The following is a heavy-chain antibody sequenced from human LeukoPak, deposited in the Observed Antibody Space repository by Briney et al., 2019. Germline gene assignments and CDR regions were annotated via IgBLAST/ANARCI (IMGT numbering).Heavy chain of an antibody. J-gene: IGHJ4*02. CDR3: ARGYYGSGSYHNFDY. CDR1: GGSISSYY. D-gene: IGHD3-10*01. CDR2: IYYSGST. Sequence: SETLSLTCTVSGGSISSYYWSWIRQPPGKGLEWIGYIYYSGSTNYNPSLKSRVTISVDTSKNQFSLKLSSVTAADTAVYYCARGYYGSGSYHNFDYWGQGTLVTVSS. V-gene: IGHV4-59*01.